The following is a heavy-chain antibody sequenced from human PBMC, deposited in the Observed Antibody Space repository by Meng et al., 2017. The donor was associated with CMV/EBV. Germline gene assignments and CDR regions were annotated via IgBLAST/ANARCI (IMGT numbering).Heavy chain of an antibody. CDR2: IKQDGSEK. D-gene: IGHD1-26*01. CDR1: GFTFSSYW. CDR3: ARNLALYDYSLLVGATVEDY. J-gene: IGHJ4*02. V-gene: IGHV3-7*01. Sequence: GGSLRLSCAASGFTFSSYWMSWVRQAPGKGLEWVANIKQDGSEKYYVDSVKGRFTISRDNAKNSLYLQMNSLRAEDTAVYYCARNLALYDYSLLVGATVEDYWGQGTRVTVSS.